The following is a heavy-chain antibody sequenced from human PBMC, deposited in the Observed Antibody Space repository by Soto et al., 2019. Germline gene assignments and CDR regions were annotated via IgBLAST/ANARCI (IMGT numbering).Heavy chain of an antibody. Sequence: QVQLVESGGGVVQPGRSLRLSCAASESAFRTYGMHWVRQAPGKGLEWVAGISYDGSKTYYADSVKGRFTISRDNSKNTLFLQMNSLRPEDIAMYYCAKQKGGMVMEYIWFDPWGQGTLVTVSS. J-gene: IGHJ5*02. CDR1: ESAFRTYG. D-gene: IGHD3-22*01. CDR2: ISYDGSKT. V-gene: IGHV3-30*18. CDR3: AKQKGGMVMEYIWFDP.